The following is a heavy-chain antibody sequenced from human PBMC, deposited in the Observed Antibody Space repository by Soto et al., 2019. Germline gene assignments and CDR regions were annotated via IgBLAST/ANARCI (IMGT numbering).Heavy chain of an antibody. D-gene: IGHD3-9*01. CDR1: GFTFSSYS. CDR3: ARDRDWAFDY. J-gene: IGHJ4*02. CDR2: IFVDSSTI. Sequence: EVQLVESGGGLVQPGGSLRLSCVASGFTFSSYSMVWVRQAPGKGLEWLSYIFVDSSTIYYADSVKGRFTVSRDIAQNSLFLLMNSLRAEDTAVYYCARDRDWAFDYWGRGTLVTVSS. V-gene: IGHV3-48*04.